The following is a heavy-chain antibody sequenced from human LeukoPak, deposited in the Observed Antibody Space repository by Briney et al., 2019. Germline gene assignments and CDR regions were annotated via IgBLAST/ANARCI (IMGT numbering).Heavy chain of an antibody. CDR2: IYAGDSDT. V-gene: IGHV5-51*01. CDR3: TRHNYGMDV. CDR1: GNSFTNYW. Sequence: HGEPLKISCKASGNSFTNYWIHWVRQMPGKGLEWMGIIYAGDSDTRYSPSFQGQVIISVDKSISTAFLQWSSLKASDTAIYYCTRHNYGMDVWGQGTTVTVSS. J-gene: IGHJ6*02.